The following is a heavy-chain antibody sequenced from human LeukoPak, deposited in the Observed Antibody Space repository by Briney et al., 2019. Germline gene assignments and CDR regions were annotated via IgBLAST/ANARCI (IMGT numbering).Heavy chain of an antibody. V-gene: IGHV3-30-3*01. Sequence: GGSLRLSCAASGFTFSSYAMHWVRQAPGKGLEWVAVISYDGSNKYYADSVKGRFTISRDNSKNTLYLQMNSLRAEDTAVYYCARDEEQLVQYFQHWGQGTLVTVSS. CDR1: GFTFSSYA. J-gene: IGHJ1*01. CDR3: ARDEEQLVQYFQH. D-gene: IGHD6-13*01. CDR2: ISYDGSNK.